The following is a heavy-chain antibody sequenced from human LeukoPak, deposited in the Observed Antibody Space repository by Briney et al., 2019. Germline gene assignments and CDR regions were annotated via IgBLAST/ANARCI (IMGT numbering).Heavy chain of an antibody. J-gene: IGHJ5*02. Sequence: PGGSLRLSCAASGFTFSSYGMHWVRQAPGKGLEWVAVIWYDGSNKCYADSVKGRFTISRDNSKNTLYLQMNSLRAEDTAVYYCARDLDYYGSGSRYNWFDPWGQGTLVTVSS. D-gene: IGHD3-10*01. CDR3: ARDLDYYGSGSRYNWFDP. CDR1: GFTFSSYG. V-gene: IGHV3-33*01. CDR2: IWYDGSNK.